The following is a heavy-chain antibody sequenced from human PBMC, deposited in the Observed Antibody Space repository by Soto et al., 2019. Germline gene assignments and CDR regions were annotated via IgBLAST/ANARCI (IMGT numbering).Heavy chain of an antibody. CDR3: ARDQYCSSTSCFNWFDP. Sequence: SETLSLTCTVSGGSISSGGYYWSWIRQHPGKGLEWIGYIYYSGSTYYNPSLKSRVTISVDTSKNQFSLKLSSVTAADTAVYYCARDQYCSSTSCFNWFDPWGQGTLVTVS. J-gene: IGHJ5*02. CDR1: GGSISSGGYY. V-gene: IGHV4-31*03. D-gene: IGHD2-2*01. CDR2: IYYSGST.